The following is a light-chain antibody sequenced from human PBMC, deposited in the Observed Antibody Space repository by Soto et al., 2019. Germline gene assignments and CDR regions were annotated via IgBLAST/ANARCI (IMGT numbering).Light chain of an antibody. CDR2: GAS. V-gene: IGKV3-20*01. Sequence: DIVLTQSPGTLSLSPGERATLSCRASQSISSSFLGWYQQKPGQAPRLLIYGASTRATGIPDRFSVRGSGTDFTLTISRLEAEDLAVYYCQQYGSSPRTFGQGTKVEVK. CDR1: QSISSSF. CDR3: QQYGSSPRT. J-gene: IGKJ1*01.